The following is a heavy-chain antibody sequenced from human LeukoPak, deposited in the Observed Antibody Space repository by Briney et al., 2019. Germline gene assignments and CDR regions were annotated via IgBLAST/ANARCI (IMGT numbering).Heavy chain of an antibody. D-gene: IGHD2-15*01. V-gene: IGHV3-30*04. CDR2: ISYVGSNK. CDR1: GFTSSSYA. J-gene: IGHJ6*04. Sequence: PGGSLRLSCAASGFTSSSYAMHWVRPAPGKGLEWVAVISYVGSNKYYADSVKGRFTISRDNSTNTLYLQMNSLRAEDTAVYYCAGGYCSGGSCYTLHYYYGMDVWGKGTTVTVSS. CDR3: AGGYCSGGSCYTLHYYYGMDV.